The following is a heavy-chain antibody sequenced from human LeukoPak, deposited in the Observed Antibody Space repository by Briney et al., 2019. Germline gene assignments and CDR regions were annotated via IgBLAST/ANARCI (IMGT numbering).Heavy chain of an antibody. CDR1: GFTFSSYS. Sequence: GGSLRLSCAASGFTFSSYSMNWVRQAPGKGLEWVSSISSSNYIYYADSVKGRFTISRDNAKNSLYLQMSSLRAEDTAVYYCASLGLELHYWGQGTLVTVSS. V-gene: IGHV3-21*01. CDR3: ASLGLELHY. J-gene: IGHJ4*02. D-gene: IGHD1-7*01. CDR2: ISSSNYI.